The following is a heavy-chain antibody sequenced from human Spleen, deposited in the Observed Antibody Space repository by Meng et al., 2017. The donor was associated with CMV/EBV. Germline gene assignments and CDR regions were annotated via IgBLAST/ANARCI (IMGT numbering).Heavy chain of an antibody. CDR2: ISGSGGAT. D-gene: IGHD2-8*01. J-gene: IGHJ5*01. CDR1: GFRFSNYA. V-gene: IGHV3-23*01. Sequence: GESLKISCAASGFRFSNYAMSWIRQTPEKGLEWVSHISGSGGATYYTDPIKGRFIISRDNSKNTLYLQMNSLRVEDTAIYYCAKATPNWFDPWGQGALVTVSS. CDR3: AKATPNWFDP.